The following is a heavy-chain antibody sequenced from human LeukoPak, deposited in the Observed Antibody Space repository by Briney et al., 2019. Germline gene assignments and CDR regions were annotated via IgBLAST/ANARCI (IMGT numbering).Heavy chain of an antibody. J-gene: IGHJ3*02. CDR2: IIPIFGTA. CDR1: GGTFSSYA. V-gene: IGHV1-69*06. D-gene: IGHD6-19*01. Sequence: ASVKVSCKASGGTFSSYAISWVRQDPGQGLEWMGGIIPIFGTANYAQKFQGRVTITADKSTSTAYMELSSLRSEDTAVYYCSRSSRQWLAYDAFDIWGQGTMVTVSS. CDR3: SRSSRQWLAYDAFDI.